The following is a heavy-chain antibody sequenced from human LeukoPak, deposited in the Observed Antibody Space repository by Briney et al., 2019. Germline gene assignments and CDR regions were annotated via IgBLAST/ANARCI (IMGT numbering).Heavy chain of an antibody. CDR1: GGSISSYY. CDR2: IYYSGST. D-gene: IGHD5-18*01. Sequence: PSETLSLTCTVSGGSISSYYWSWIRQPPGKGLEWIGYIYYSGSTNYNPSLKSRVTISVDTSKNQFSLKLSSVTAADTAVYYCARDRIFGKDTAMVRGYYYYMDVWGKGTTVTASS. CDR3: ARDRIFGKDTAMVRGYYYYMDV. J-gene: IGHJ6*03. V-gene: IGHV4-59*01.